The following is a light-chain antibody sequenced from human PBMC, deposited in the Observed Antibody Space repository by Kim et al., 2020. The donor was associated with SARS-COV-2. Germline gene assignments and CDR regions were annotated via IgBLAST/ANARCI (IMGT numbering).Light chain of an antibody. Sequence: ASLADRVTITCRTSQSITSYLNWYQQKTGKAPNPLNHGASGLQSGVPSRFSGSGSGTYITLTISSPQPEDFATYYCQQSFITPYTFGQGTKLE. CDR3: QQSFITPYT. J-gene: IGKJ2*01. CDR2: GAS. V-gene: IGKV1-39*01. CDR1: QSITSY.